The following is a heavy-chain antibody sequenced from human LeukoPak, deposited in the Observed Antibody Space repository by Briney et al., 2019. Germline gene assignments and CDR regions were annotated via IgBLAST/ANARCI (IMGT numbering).Heavy chain of an antibody. J-gene: IGHJ4*02. V-gene: IGHV3-23*01. Sequence: PGGSLRLSCVASGFTFSSYAMTWVRQAPGKGLEWVSSISGSYGSTYYADSVKGRFTISRDNYKSTVYMQMNSLRAEDTAVYYCARDESGYYYWGQGTLVTVSS. D-gene: IGHD3-3*01. CDR2: ISGSYGST. CDR1: GFTFSSYA. CDR3: ARDESGYYY.